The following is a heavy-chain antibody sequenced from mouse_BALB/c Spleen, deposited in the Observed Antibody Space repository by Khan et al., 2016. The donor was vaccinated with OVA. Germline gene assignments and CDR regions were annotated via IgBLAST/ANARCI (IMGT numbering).Heavy chain of an antibody. CDR1: GFTFSDYG. CDR2: ISDLAYTI. D-gene: IGHD1-2*01. Sequence: EVELVESGGGLVQPGGSRKLSCAASGFTFSDYGMAWVRQAPGKGPEWVAFISDLAYTIYYADTVTGRFTISRENAKKTLYLEMSSVRAEDTAIYSCARGGGTAPFAYWGLGTLVTVSA. V-gene: IGHV5-15*02. J-gene: IGHJ3*01. CDR3: ARGGGTAPFAY.